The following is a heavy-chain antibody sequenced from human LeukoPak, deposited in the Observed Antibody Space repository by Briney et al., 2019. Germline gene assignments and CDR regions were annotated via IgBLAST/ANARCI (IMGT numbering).Heavy chain of an antibody. J-gene: IGHJ6*03. D-gene: IGHD3-10*01. CDR2: IYTSGST. CDR1: GGSISSYY. CDR3: AREIMVRGGDYYYYYYYMDV. V-gene: IGHV4-4*07. Sequence: SETLSLTCTVSGGSISSYYWSWIRQPAGKGLEWIGRIYTSGSTNYNPSLKSRVTMSVDTSKNQFSLKLSSVTAADTAVYYCAREIMVRGGDYYYYYYYMDVWGKGTTVTISS.